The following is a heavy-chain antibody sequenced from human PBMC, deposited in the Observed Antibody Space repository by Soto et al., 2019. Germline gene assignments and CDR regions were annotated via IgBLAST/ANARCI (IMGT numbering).Heavy chain of an antibody. J-gene: IGHJ5*02. CDR1: GFTFSSYE. V-gene: IGHV3-48*03. D-gene: IGHD2-15*01. Sequence: EVQLVESGGGLVQPGGSLRLSCAASGFTFSSYEMNWVRQAPGKGLEWVSYISSSGSTIYYADSVKGRFTISRDNAKNSLYLQMNSLGAEDTAVYYCARESVSCSGRRCHGLGFDPWGQGTLVTVSS. CDR2: ISSSGSTI. CDR3: ARESVSCSGRRCHGLGFDP.